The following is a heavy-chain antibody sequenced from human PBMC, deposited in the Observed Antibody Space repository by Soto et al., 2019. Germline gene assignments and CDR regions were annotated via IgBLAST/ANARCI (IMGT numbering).Heavy chain of an antibody. J-gene: IGHJ5*02. Sequence: PSETLSLTCTVSGGSISSYYWSWIRQPPGKGLEWIGHIYYSGSTNYNPSLKSRVTISVDTSKNQFSLKLSSVTAADTAVYYCARVYCSGGSCYSESRDPNNWFDPWGQGTLVTVSS. CDR1: GGSISSYY. CDR2: IYYSGST. CDR3: ARVYCSGGSCYSESRDPNNWFDP. V-gene: IGHV4-59*01. D-gene: IGHD2-15*01.